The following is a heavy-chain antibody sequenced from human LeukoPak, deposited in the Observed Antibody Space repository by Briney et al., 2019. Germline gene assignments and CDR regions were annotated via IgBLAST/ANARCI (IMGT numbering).Heavy chain of an antibody. V-gene: IGHV3-48*03. Sequence: GGPLRLSCAASGFTFSNYEMNWVRQAPGKGLEWVSYISSSGSTIHYADSVKGRFTISRANAKNTPYLQMNSLRAEDTAVFYCASDYGSGSYSGDYWGQGTLVTVSS. CDR1: GFTFSNYE. CDR2: ISSSGSTI. D-gene: IGHD3-10*01. J-gene: IGHJ4*02. CDR3: ASDYGSGSYSGDY.